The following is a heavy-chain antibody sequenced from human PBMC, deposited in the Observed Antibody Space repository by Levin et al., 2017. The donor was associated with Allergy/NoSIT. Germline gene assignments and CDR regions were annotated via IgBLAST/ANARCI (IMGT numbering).Heavy chain of an antibody. D-gene: IGHD3-22*01. V-gene: IGHV3-30*18. J-gene: IGHJ5*02. CDR3: AKAIEPRITLIVGDP. CDR2: ISYDAGNK. CDR1: GFTFSSYG. Sequence: PGGSLRLSCAASGFTFSSYGMHWVRQAPGKGLEWVALISYDAGNKYYADSVKGQFTISRDNSKDTLYLQMNSLRPEDTAVYYCAKAIEPRITLIVGDPWGQGTLVTVSS.